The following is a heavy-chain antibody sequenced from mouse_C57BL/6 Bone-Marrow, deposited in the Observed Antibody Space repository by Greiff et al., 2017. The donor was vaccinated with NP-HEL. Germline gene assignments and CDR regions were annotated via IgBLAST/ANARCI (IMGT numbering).Heavy chain of an antibody. CDR2: ISNLAYSI. V-gene: IGHV5-15*01. Sequence: EVHLVESGGGLVQPGGSLKLSCAASGFTFSDYGMAWVRQAPRKGPEWVAFISNLAYSIYYADTVTGRFTISRENAKNTLYLEMSSLRSEDTAMYYCARVYGSSYGDAMDYWGQGTSVTVSS. J-gene: IGHJ4*01. D-gene: IGHD1-1*01. CDR3: ARVYGSSYGDAMDY. CDR1: GFTFSDYG.